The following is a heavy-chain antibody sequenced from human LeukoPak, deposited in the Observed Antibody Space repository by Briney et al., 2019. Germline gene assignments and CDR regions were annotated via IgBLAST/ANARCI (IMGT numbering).Heavy chain of an antibody. CDR1: GFTFSNYA. CDR2: ISGSGDKT. CDR3: AKAPPDGGSLDY. Sequence: PGGSLRLSCAASGFTFSNYAMSWVRQAPGKGLEWVSAISGSGDKTFYAASVEGRFTVSRDKSKNTLYLQMNSLRADDTAVYYCAKAPPDGGSLDYWGQGTLVTVSS. V-gene: IGHV3-23*01. D-gene: IGHD2-15*01. J-gene: IGHJ4*02.